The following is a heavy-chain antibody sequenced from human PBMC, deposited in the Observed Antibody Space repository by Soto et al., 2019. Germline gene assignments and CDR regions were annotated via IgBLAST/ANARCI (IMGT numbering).Heavy chain of an antibody. V-gene: IGHV4-39*02. CDR1: GGSFDITSSY. D-gene: IGHD1-1*01. Sequence: QLQLQESGPGLVKPSETLSLTCTVSGGSFDITSSYWAWVRQPPGKGLEWIAYIYYSGSTYYNPSLKSRITISGDTSTNQRSLRLSSVTAADTAVYYCATVPIVGTKPYYFDSWGQGTLVTVSS. CDR2: IYYSGST. CDR3: ATVPIVGTKPYYFDS. J-gene: IGHJ4*02.